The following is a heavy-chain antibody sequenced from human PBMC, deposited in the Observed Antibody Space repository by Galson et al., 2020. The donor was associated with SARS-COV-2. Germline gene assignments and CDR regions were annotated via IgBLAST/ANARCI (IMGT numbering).Heavy chain of an antibody. Sequence: GGSLRLSCAASGFTFSSYGMHWVRQAPGKGLEWVAFISFNGNTDYYADSVKGRFTVSRDNSNNKLYLQMNNLRADDTAVYYCVRDRYCTTSTCYNWFSPWGQGTLVTVSS. CDR3: VRDRYCTTSTCYNWFSP. J-gene: IGHJ5*02. V-gene: IGHV3-33*05. CDR1: GFTFSSYG. D-gene: IGHD2-2*02. CDR2: ISFNGNTD.